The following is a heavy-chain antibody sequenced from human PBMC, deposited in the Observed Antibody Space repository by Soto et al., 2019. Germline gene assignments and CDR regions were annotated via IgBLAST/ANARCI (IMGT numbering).Heavy chain of an antibody. Sequence: GASVKVSCKASGYTFTSYAMHWVRQAPGQRLEWMGWINAGNGNTKYSQKFQGRVTITADESTSTAYMELSSLRSEDTAVYYCARLGPAAGNYYYGMDVWGQGTTVTVSS. CDR3: ARLGPAAGNYYYGMDV. V-gene: IGHV1-3*01. CDR2: INAGNGNT. D-gene: IGHD2-15*01. CDR1: GYTFTSYA. J-gene: IGHJ6*02.